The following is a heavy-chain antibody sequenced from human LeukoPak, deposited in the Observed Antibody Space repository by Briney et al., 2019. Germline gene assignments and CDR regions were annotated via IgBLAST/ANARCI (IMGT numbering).Heavy chain of an antibody. Sequence: PSETLSLTGTVSGVSISPNYWSWIRQPPGKGLGWIGYVYYSGSTNYNPSLKSRVTISVDASKKQFSLRLKSVTAADTAVYYCARGGVAVAGSPAADYYYYMDVWGKGTTVTVSS. CDR1: GVSISPNY. CDR3: ARGGVAVAGSPAADYYYYMDV. J-gene: IGHJ6*03. CDR2: VYYSGST. V-gene: IGHV4-59*01. D-gene: IGHD6-19*01.